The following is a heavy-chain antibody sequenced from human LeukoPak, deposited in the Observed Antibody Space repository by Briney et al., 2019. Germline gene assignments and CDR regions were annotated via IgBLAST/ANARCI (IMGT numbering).Heavy chain of an antibody. J-gene: IGHJ4*02. CDR2: FDPEDGET. CDR3: ATDRVAAAGTAGEMVY. D-gene: IGHD6-13*01. V-gene: IGHV1-24*01. CDR1: GYTLTELS. Sequence: ASVKVSCKVSGYTLTELSMHWVRQAPGEGLEWMGGFDPEDGETIYAQKFQGRVTMTEDTSTDTAYMELSSLRSEDTAVYYCATDRVAAAGTAGEMVYWGQGTLVTVSS.